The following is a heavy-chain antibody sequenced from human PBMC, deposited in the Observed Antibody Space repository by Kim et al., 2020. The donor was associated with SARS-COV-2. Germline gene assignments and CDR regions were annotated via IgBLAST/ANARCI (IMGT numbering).Heavy chain of an antibody. CDR2: ISGSGGST. D-gene: IGHD3-22*01. Sequence: GGSLRLSCAASGFTFSSYAMSWVRQAPGKGLEWVSAISGSGGSTYYADSVKGRFTISRDNSKNTLYLQMNSLRAEDTAVYYCAKVYYDSSGYYWGGAFDIWGQGTMVTVSS. V-gene: IGHV3-23*01. J-gene: IGHJ3*02. CDR1: GFTFSSYA. CDR3: AKVYYDSSGYYWGGAFDI.